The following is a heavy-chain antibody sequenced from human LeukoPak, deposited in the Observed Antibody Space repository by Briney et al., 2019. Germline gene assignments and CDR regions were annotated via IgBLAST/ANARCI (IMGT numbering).Heavy chain of an antibody. D-gene: IGHD4-23*01. V-gene: IGHV3-7*01. CDR3: ARDRGYSTFVY. J-gene: IGHJ4*02. CDR2: IKEDGSEI. CDR1: AFTFRNYW. Sequence: GGSLRVSFLASAFTFRNYWRSWVRKAPGKGREGVANIKEDGSEINYVDSVKGRFTISRDNAKTSLYLQMNCLRVDDTAVYYCARDRGYSTFVYWGQGTLVTVSS.